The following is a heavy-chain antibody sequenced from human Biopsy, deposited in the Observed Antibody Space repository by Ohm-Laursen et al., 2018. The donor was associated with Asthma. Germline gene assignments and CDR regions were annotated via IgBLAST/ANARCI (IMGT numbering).Heavy chain of an antibody. CDR3: ARKAGSCISRTCYSLDF. CDR1: GGTFNTYV. D-gene: IGHD2-2*01. CDR2: INSVFGTT. Sequence: SVKVSCKSPGGTFNTYVIGWVRQAPGQGLEWIGGINSVFGTTTYPQKFQDRVTITADDSTSTVYMELSSLRSEDTAVYYCARKAGSCISRTCYSLDFWGQGTLVTVSS. V-gene: IGHV1-69*13. J-gene: IGHJ4*02.